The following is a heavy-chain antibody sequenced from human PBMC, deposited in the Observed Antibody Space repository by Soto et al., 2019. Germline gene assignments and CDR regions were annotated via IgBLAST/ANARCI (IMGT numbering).Heavy chain of an antibody. Sequence: PSETLSLTCTLSDSSISGGVYWGWIRQPPGKGLEWIGSVFHSGNTFYNPSLRSRVTMSVDTSENQVFMRLSSLTDADTAVYYCAREGYMSGWHNAAFDIWGQGPMATASS. CDR3: AREGYMSGWHNAAFDI. D-gene: IGHD6-19*01. CDR1: DSSISGGVY. V-gene: IGHV4-38-2*02. J-gene: IGHJ3*02. CDR2: VFHSGNT.